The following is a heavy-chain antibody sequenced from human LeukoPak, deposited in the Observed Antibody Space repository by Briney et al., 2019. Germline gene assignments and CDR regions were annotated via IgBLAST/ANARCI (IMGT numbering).Heavy chain of an antibody. V-gene: IGHV1-18*01. D-gene: IGHD2-21*02. CDR2: ISAYNGNT. CDR3: ARIYCGGDCDTAFDY. Sequence: ASVKVSCKASGYTFTSYGISWVRQAPGQGLEWMGWISAYNGNTNYAQKLQGRVTMTTDTSTSTAYMELRSLRSDDTAVYYCARIYCGGDCDTAFDYWGQGTLVTVSS. J-gene: IGHJ4*02. CDR1: GYTFTSYG.